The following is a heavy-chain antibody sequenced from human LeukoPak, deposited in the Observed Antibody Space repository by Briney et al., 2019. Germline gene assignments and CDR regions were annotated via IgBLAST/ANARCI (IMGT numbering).Heavy chain of an antibody. V-gene: IGHV3-74*01. CDR2: IYIDGSRT. D-gene: IGHD1-26*01. CDR3: ARRAGAYSHPYDY. CDR1: GFTLSNYW. J-gene: IGHJ4*02. Sequence: PGGSLRLSCAASGFTLSNYWMHWVRQGPGKGLAWVSRIYIDGSRTTYADSVKGRFTISGDNAKNTLYLQMNSLRAEDTAVYYCARRAGAYSHPYDYWGQGTLVTVSS.